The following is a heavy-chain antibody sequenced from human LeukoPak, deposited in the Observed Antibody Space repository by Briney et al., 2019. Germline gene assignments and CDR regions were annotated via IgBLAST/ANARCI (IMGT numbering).Heavy chain of an antibody. CDR2: ICYSGST. D-gene: IGHD5-18*01. J-gene: IGHJ6*03. CDR1: GVSISSSNSY. Sequence: PSETLSLTCTVSGVSISSSNSYWGWIRQPPGEGLEWIGYICYSGSTNYNPSLKSRVTISVDTSKNQFSLKLSSVTAADTAVYYCAREGVQLWLGYYYYYMDVWGKGTTVTISS. V-gene: IGHV4-61*01. CDR3: AREGVQLWLGYYYYYMDV.